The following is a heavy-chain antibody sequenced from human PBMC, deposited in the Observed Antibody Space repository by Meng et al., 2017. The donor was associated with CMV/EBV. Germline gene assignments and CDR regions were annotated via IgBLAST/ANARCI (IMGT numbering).Heavy chain of an antibody. CDR3: TTPREGAFDI. CDR2: IRSKANSYAT. CDR1: GFIFSDYY. J-gene: IGHJ3*02. D-gene: IGHD5-24*01. Sequence: GESLKISCAASGFIFSDYYMSRVRQAPGKGLEWVGRIRSKANSYATAYAASVKGRFTISRDDSKNTAHLQMNSLKTEDTDVYYCTTPREGAFDIWGQGTMVTVSS. V-gene: IGHV3-73*01.